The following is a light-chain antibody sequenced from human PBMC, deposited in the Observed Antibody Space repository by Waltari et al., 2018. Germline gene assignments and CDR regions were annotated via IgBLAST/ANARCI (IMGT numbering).Light chain of an antibody. V-gene: IGKV3-11*01. J-gene: IGKJ5*01. CDR2: DAS. CDR3: QQRSNWPPIT. Sequence: EVVLTQSPATLSLSPGERATLSFRASRSVSSYLAWYQQKPGQAPRLLIYDASNRATGIPARFSGSGSGTDFTLTISTLEPEDFAVYYCQQRSNWPPITFGQGTRLEIK. CDR1: RSVSSY.